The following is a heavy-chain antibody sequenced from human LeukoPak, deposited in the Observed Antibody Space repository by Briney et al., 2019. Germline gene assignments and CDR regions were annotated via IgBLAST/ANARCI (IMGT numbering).Heavy chain of an antibody. D-gene: IGHD3-22*01. V-gene: IGHV3-23*01. Sequence: GGSLRLSCAASGFTFSSNAMSWVRQAPGMGLEWVSGISGSTTNTYYADSVKGRFTISRDSSENTLYLQMNSLRADDTAVYYCAKGKSGYYFDSWGQGTLVTVSS. CDR2: ISGSTTNT. J-gene: IGHJ4*02. CDR1: GFTFSSNA. CDR3: AKGKSGYYFDS.